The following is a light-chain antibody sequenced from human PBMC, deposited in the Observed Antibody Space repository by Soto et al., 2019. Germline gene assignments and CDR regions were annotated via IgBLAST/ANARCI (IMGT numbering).Light chain of an antibody. J-gene: IGKJ2*01. CDR2: KVS. CDR1: HSLISRDGTTY. V-gene: IGKV2-30*01. CDR3: MQATHWPYT. Sequence: DAVMTHSPLSLPVTLGQPASISCESSHSLISRDGTTYLNWFHQRPGQSPRRLIYKVSNRDSGVPHRFSGSGSGTDFTLEISAVEAEDVGVYYFMQATHWPYTFGQGTKLEIK.